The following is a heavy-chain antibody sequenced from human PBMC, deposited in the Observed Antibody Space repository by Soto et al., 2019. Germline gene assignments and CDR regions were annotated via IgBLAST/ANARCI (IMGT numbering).Heavy chain of an antibody. D-gene: IGHD2-2*01. CDR2: INAGNGNT. CDR1: GYTFTSYA. CDR3: AREPLGYCISTSCRYYYYYYGMDV. Sequence: ASVKVSCKASGYTFTSYAMHWVRQALGQRLEWMGWINAGNGNTKYSQKFQGRVTITRDTSASTAYMELSSLRSEDTAVYYCAREPLGYCISTSCRYYYYYYGMDVWGQGTTVTV. J-gene: IGHJ6*02. V-gene: IGHV1-3*01.